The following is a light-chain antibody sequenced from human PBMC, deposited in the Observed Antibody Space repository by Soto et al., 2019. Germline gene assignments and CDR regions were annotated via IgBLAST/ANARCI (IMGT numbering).Light chain of an antibody. CDR2: AAS. Sequence: DIQLTQSTSSLSASVGDRVTITCRASQTMSIYLNWYQQRPGKAPKLLIYAASGLQNGVPARFSGGGSGTVFSLTMSRLQPEDFATYFCQQTYSARWTFGQGAKVGI. CDR1: QTMSIY. V-gene: IGKV1-39*01. CDR3: QQTYSARWT. J-gene: IGKJ1*01.